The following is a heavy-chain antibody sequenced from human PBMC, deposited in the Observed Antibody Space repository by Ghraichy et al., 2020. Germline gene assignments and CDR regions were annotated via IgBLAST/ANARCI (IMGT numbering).Heavy chain of an antibody. CDR2: ISGSGGST. CDR3: AKDLYYYGSGSLAADY. CDR1: GFTFSSYA. D-gene: IGHD3-10*01. J-gene: IGHJ4*02. V-gene: IGHV3-23*01. Sequence: LSLTCAASGFTFSSYAMSWVRQAPGKGLEWVPAISGSGGSTYYADSVKGRFTISRDNSKNTLYLQMNSLRAEDTAVYYCAKDLYYYGSGSLAADYWGRGTLVTVSS.